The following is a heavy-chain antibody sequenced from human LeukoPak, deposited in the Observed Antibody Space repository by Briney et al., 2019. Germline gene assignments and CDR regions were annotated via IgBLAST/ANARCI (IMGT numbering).Heavy chain of an antibody. CDR1: GFTVSSNF. CDR2: ISYDGSNK. D-gene: IGHD1-1*01. J-gene: IGHJ4*02. Sequence: PGGSLRLSCAASGFTVSSNFMAWVRQAPGKGLEWVAVISYDGSNKYYADSVKGRFTISRDNSKNTLYLQMNSLRAEDTAVYYCAKDQWKADYWGQGTLVTVSS. V-gene: IGHV3-30*18. CDR3: AKDQWKADY.